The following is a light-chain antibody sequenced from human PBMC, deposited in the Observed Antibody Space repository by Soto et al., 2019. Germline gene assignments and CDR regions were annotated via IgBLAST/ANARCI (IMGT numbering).Light chain of an antibody. J-gene: IGLJ1*01. CDR1: ISDVGGYNY. CDR2: DVS. V-gene: IGLV2-14*03. CDR3: SSYTSSSTDV. Sequence: QSVLTQPASVSGSPGQSITISCTGTISDVGGYNYVSWYQQHTGKAPKLMIFDVSNRPSGVSNRFSGSKSGYTASLTISGRQAEDEADYYCSSYTSSSTDVFGTGTKLTVL.